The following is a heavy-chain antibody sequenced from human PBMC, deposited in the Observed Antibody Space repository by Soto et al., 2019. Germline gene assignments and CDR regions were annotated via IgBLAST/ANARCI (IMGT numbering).Heavy chain of an antibody. Sequence: PSETLSLTCTVSGGSISSSSYYWGWIRQPPGKGLEWIGSIYHSGSTYYNPSLKSRVTISVDTSKNQFSLRLSSVTAADTAVYYCARKVLRYFDWLDYWGQGTLVTVSS. V-gene: IGHV4-39*01. D-gene: IGHD3-9*01. CDR2: IYHSGST. J-gene: IGHJ4*02. CDR3: ARKVLRYFDWLDY. CDR1: GGSISSSSYY.